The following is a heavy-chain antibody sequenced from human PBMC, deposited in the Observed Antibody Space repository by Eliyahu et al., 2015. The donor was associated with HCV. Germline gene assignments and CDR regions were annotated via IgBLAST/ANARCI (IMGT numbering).Heavy chain of an antibody. Sequence: QVQLQESGPGLVKPSEXLSLXXPFSXASFPPXYRSWIRQPPGKGLEXIGYIHYSGSTNYNPSLKSRVTISIDTSKNQFSLNLTSVTAADTAMYYCASGGGGIAVTGTGGWFDPWGQGTLVTVSS. D-gene: IGHD6-19*01. CDR3: ASGGGGIAVTGTGGWFDP. CDR1: XASFPPXY. J-gene: IGHJ5*02. CDR2: IHYSGST. V-gene: IGHV4-59*01.